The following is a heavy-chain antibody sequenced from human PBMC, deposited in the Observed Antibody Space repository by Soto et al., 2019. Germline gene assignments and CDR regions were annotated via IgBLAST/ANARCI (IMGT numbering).Heavy chain of an antibody. CDR1: GYTFTSYY. J-gene: IGHJ5*02. Sequence: SVKVSCKASGYTFTSYYMHWVRQAPGQGLEWMGTINPSGGSTSYAQKFQGRVTMTRDTSTSTVYMELSSLRSEDTAVYYCARVPRIAVAGGWFDPWGQGTLVTVSS. V-gene: IGHV1-46*01. CDR2: INPSGGST. D-gene: IGHD6-19*01. CDR3: ARVPRIAVAGGWFDP.